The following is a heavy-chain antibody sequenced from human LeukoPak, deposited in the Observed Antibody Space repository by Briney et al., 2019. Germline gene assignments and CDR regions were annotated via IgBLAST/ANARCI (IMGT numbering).Heavy chain of an antibody. CDR1: GDSMSTYY. J-gene: IGHJ3*02. D-gene: IGHD3-10*01. Sequence: SETLSLTCIVSGDSMSTYYWSWIRQAPGKGLEWIGEINHSGSTNYNPSLKSRVTISVDTSKNQFSLKLSSVTAADTAVYYCARERYYYGSGSYRDAFDIWGQGTMVTVSS. V-gene: IGHV4-34*01. CDR3: ARERYYYGSGSYRDAFDI. CDR2: INHSGST.